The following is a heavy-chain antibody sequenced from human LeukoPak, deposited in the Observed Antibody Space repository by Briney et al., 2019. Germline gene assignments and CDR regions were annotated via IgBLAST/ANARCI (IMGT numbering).Heavy chain of an antibody. Sequence: PGGSLRLSCAASGFTFSSYEMNWVRQAPGKGLEWVAFIRYDGSNKYYADSVKGRFTISRDNSKNTLYLQMNSLRAEDTAVYYCAVPTVVTRDVFDIWGQGTMVTVSS. CDR3: AVPTVVTRDVFDI. D-gene: IGHD4-23*01. J-gene: IGHJ3*02. V-gene: IGHV3-30*02. CDR2: IRYDGSNK. CDR1: GFTFSSYE.